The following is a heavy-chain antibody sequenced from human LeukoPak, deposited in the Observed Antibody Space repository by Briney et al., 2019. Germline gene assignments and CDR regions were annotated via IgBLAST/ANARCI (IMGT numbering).Heavy chain of an antibody. Sequence: SETLSLTCTVSGGSISSYYWSWIRQPPGKGLEWIGYIYYSGSTNYNPSLKSRVTISVDTSKNQFSLKLSSVTAADTAVYYCARVKGLLWFGELIDREYYFDYWGQGTLVTVSS. J-gene: IGHJ4*02. D-gene: IGHD3-10*01. V-gene: IGHV4-59*01. CDR1: GGSISSYY. CDR3: ARVKGLLWFGELIDREYYFDY. CDR2: IYYSGST.